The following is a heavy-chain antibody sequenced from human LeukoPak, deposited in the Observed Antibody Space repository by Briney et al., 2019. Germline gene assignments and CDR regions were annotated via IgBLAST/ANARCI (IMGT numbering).Heavy chain of an antibody. V-gene: IGHV3-48*01. D-gene: IGHD3-22*01. CDR1: GFSFSSYS. J-gene: IGHJ4*02. Sequence: GGSLRLSCAASGFSFSSYSMIWVRQAPGKGLEWVSYITSSSTTIYYADSVKGRFTISRDNAKNSLYLQMNSLRAEDTAVYYCARDRHRYHYDGSGYPPYWGQGTLVTVSS. CDR2: ITSSSTTI. CDR3: ARDRHRYHYDGSGYPPY.